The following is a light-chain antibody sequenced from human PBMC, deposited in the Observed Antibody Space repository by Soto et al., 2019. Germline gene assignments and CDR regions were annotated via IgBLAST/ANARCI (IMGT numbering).Light chain of an antibody. CDR2: DAS. CDR3: QQLKSYPIS. CDR1: QGIGNA. J-gene: IGKJ5*01. Sequence: AIQMTQSPSSLSASVVDRVTISCRASQGIGNALGWYQQKPGKAPKFLIYDASTLETGVPSRFSGSGSGTEFTLTISSLQPEDFAIYYCQQLKSYPISFGQGTRLEI. V-gene: IGKV1-13*02.